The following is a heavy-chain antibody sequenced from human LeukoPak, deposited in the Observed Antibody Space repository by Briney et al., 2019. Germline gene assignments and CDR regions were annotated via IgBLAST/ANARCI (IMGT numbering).Heavy chain of an antibody. CDR1: GDSISSYY. J-gene: IGHJ4*02. D-gene: IGHD3-9*01. Sequence: SETLSLTCTVSGDSISSYYWSWIRQAAGKGLEWVGRIYTSGSTNYNPSLKSRVTMSVDTSKNQFSLKLSSVTAADTAVYYCARDNSDILTGYYRAFDYWGQGTLVTVSS. CDR2: IYTSGST. V-gene: IGHV4-4*07. CDR3: ARDNSDILTGYYRAFDY.